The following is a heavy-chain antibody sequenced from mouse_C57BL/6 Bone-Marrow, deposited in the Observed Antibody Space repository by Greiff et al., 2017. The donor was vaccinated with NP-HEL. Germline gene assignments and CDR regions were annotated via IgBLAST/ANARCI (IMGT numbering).Heavy chain of an antibody. CDR1: GFNIKDDY. D-gene: IGHD2-2*01. J-gene: IGHJ3*01. CDR3: TTGRGYDWFAY. Sequence: VQLQQSGAELVRPGASVKLSCTASGFNIKDDYMHWVKQRPEQGLEWIGWIDPENGDTEYASKFQGKATITADTSSNTAYLQLSSLTSEDTAVYYCTTGRGYDWFAYWGQGTLVTVSA. V-gene: IGHV14-4*01. CDR2: IDPENGDT.